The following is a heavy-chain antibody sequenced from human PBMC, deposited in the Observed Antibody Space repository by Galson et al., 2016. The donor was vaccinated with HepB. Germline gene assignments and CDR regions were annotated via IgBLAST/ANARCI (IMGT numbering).Heavy chain of an antibody. J-gene: IGHJ4*02. CDR3: AKVQGGYSVF. CDR2: ISRSGVVP. V-gene: IGHV3-23*01. D-gene: IGHD5/OR15-5a*01. CDR1: GFSFNDYA. Sequence: SLRLSCAGSGFSFNDYAMNWVRQAPGTGLEWVSGISRSGVVPYYADSVKGRFRISRDNARSTVYLEMNSLRVDDSAVYYCAKVQGGYSVFWGQGMLVSVSS.